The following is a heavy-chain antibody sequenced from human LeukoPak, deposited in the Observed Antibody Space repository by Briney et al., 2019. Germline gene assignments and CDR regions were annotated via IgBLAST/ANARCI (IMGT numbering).Heavy chain of an antibody. Sequence: GGSLRLSCAASGFTFSSYGMHWVRQAPGKGLEWVAVISYDGSNKYYADSAKGRFTISRDNSKNTLYLQMNSLRAEDTAVYYCARLGDGRRGAFDIWGQGTMVTVSS. CDR1: GFTFSSYG. CDR3: ARLGDGRRGAFDI. CDR2: ISYDGSNK. D-gene: IGHD3-16*01. V-gene: IGHV3-30*03. J-gene: IGHJ3*02.